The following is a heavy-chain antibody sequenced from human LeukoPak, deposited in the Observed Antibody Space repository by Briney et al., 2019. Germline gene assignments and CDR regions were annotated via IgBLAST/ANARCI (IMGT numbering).Heavy chain of an antibody. CDR1: GFTFSSYS. V-gene: IGHV3-21*01. D-gene: IGHD1-1*01. J-gene: IGHJ4*02. CDR2: IIRSSSYI. Sequence: PGGSLRLSCAASGFTFSSYSMNSVRDAPEKGLECVSSIIRSSSYIYYADSVKGRCTISRDNAQNSLYLQMNRLRAADTAVYYCARDLGTGTIDYWGQGTLVTVSS. CDR3: ARDLGTGTIDY.